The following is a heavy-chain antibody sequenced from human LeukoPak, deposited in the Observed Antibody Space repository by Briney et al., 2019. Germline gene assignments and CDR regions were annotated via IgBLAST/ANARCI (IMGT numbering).Heavy chain of an antibody. V-gene: IGHV1-18*01. CDR3: ATDLRSIAVAGGDY. D-gene: IGHD6-19*01. CDR2: ISAYNGNT. J-gene: IGHJ4*02. CDR1: GYTFTSYG. Sequence: ASVKVSCKASGYTFTSYGISWVRQAPGQGLEWMGWISAYNGNTNYAQKLQGRVTMTTDTSTSTAYMELSSLRSEDTAVYYCATDLRSIAVAGGDYWGQGTLVTVSS.